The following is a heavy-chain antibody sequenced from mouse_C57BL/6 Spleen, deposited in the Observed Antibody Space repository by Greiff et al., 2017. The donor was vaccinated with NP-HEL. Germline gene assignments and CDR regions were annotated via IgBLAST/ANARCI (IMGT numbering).Heavy chain of an antibody. D-gene: IGHD2-4*01. V-gene: IGHV1-26*01. CDR3: ARCYYDYDRAWFAY. Sequence: EVQLQQSGPELVKPGASVKISCKASGYTFTDYYMNWVKQSHGKSLEWIGDINPNNGGTSYNQKFKGKATLTVDKSSSTAYMELRSLTSEDSAVYYCARCYYDYDRAWFAYWGQGTLVTVSA. CDR1: GYTFTDYY. CDR2: INPNNGGT. J-gene: IGHJ3*01.